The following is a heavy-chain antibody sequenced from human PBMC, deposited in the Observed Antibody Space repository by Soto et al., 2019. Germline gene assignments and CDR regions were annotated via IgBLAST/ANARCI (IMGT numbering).Heavy chain of an antibody. J-gene: IGHJ6*02. D-gene: IGHD3-10*01. Sequence: SVKVSCKASGYTFTSYGISWVRQAPGQGLEWMGGIIPIFGTANYAQKFQGRVTITADESTSTAYMELSSLRSEDTAVYYCARERITMVRGVPRARAFMDVWGQGTTVTVSS. V-gene: IGHV1-69*13. CDR2: IIPIFGTA. CDR1: GYTFTSYG. CDR3: ARERITMVRGVPRARAFMDV.